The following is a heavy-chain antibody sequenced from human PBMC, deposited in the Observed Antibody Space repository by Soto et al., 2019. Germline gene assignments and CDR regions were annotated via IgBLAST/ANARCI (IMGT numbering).Heavy chain of an antibody. CDR3: AKSTADCRLVFDY. J-gene: IGHJ4*02. Sequence: GGSLRLSCAASGFTFSSYAMSWVRQAPGKGLEWVSAISGSGGSTYYADSVKGRFTISRDNSKNTQYLQMNSLRAEDTAVYYWAKSTADCRLVFDYWGQGTLVTVS. CDR1: GFTFSSYA. D-gene: IGHD2-21*01. CDR2: ISGSGGST. V-gene: IGHV3-23*01.